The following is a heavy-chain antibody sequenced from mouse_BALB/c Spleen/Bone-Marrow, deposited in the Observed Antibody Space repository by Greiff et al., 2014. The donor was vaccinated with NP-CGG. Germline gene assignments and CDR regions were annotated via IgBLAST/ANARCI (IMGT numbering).Heavy chain of an antibody. V-gene: IGHV3-1*02. D-gene: IGHD2-4*01. Sequence: LSLTCTVTGYSITSGYSWHWIRQFPGNKLEWMCYIHYSGSTNYNPSLKSRISINRDTSKNQFFLQLNYVNTKDTATYYCARYTMITTVDYWGQGTTLTVSS. CDR3: ARYTMITTVDY. J-gene: IGHJ2*01. CDR2: IHYSGST. CDR1: GYSITSGYS.